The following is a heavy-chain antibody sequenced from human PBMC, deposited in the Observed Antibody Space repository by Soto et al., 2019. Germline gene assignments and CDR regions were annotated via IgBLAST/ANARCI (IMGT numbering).Heavy chain of an antibody. Sequence: GGSLRLSCAASGFTFSSYAMSWVRQAPGKGLEWVSAISGSGGSTYYADSVKGRFTISRDNSKNTLYLQMNSLRAEDTAVYYCAKFDPYYYDSSGYSLQSFDYWGQGTLVTVSS. V-gene: IGHV3-23*01. CDR1: GFTFSSYA. J-gene: IGHJ4*02. CDR3: AKFDPYYYDSSGYSLQSFDY. D-gene: IGHD3-22*01. CDR2: ISGSGGST.